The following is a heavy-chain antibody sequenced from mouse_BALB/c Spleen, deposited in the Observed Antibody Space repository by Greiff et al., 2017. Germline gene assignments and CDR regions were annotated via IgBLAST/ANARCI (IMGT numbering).Heavy chain of an antibody. J-gene: IGHJ3*01. D-gene: IGHD2-4*01. Sequence: VQLQQSGPELVKPGASVKMSCKASGYTFTSYVMHWVKQKPGQGLEWIGYINPYNDGTKYNEKFKGKATLTSDKSSSTAYMELSSLTSEDSAVYYCARRGIYYDFAWFAYWGQGTLVTVSA. V-gene: IGHV1-14*01. CDR1: GYTFTSYV. CDR3: ARRGIYYDFAWFAY. CDR2: INPYNDGT.